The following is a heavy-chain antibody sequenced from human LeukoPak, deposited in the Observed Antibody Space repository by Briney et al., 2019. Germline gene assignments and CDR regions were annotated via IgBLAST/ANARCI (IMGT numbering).Heavy chain of an antibody. CDR2: IYYSGGT. V-gene: IGHV4-59*01. D-gene: IGHD3-10*01. J-gene: IGHJ4*02. CDR3: ARNMVRGVFDY. Sequence: SETLSLTCTVSGGSISSYYWSWIRQPPGKGLEWIGYIYYSGGTNYNPSLKSRVTISVDTSKNQFSLKLSSVTAADTAVYYCARNMVRGVFDYWGQGTLVTVSS. CDR1: GGSISSYY.